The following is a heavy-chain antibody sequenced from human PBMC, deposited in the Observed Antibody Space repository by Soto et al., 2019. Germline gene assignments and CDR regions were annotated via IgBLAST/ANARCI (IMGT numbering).Heavy chain of an antibody. Sequence: SVKVSCKASGGTFSSYAISWVRQAPGQGLEWMGGIIPIFGTANYAQKFQGRVTITADESTSTAYMELSSLRSEDTAVYYCARDPLVVIKASYYFYYGMDVWGQGTTVTVSS. J-gene: IGHJ6*02. CDR1: GGTFSSYA. D-gene: IGHD3-22*01. CDR2: IIPIFGTA. CDR3: ARDPLVVIKASYYFYYGMDV. V-gene: IGHV1-69*13.